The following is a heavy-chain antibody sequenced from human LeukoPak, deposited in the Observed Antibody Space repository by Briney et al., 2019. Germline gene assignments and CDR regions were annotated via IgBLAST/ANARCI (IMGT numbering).Heavy chain of an antibody. J-gene: IGHJ4*02. D-gene: IGHD1-14*01. V-gene: IGHV1-46*01. CDR1: GYIFTSYY. Sequence: ASVKVSCKASGYIFTSYYMNWVRQAPGQGLEWMGIINPSAGSTSYAQKFQGRVTMTRDTSTSTVYMELSSLRSEDTAVYYCARDLPREPPDYWGQGTLVTVSS. CDR3: ARDLPREPPDY. CDR2: INPSAGST.